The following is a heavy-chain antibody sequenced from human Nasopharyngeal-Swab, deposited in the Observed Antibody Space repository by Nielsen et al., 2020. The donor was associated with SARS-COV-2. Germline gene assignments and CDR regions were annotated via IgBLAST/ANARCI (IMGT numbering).Heavy chain of an antibody. CDR2: IYSGGSST. Sequence: WIRQPPGKGLEWVSVIYSGGSSTYYADSVKGRFTISRDNSKNTLYLQMNSLRAEDTAVYYCARARDGYNLAYWGQGTLVTVSS. CDR3: ARARDGYNLAY. D-gene: IGHD5-24*01. V-gene: IGHV3-23*03. J-gene: IGHJ4*02.